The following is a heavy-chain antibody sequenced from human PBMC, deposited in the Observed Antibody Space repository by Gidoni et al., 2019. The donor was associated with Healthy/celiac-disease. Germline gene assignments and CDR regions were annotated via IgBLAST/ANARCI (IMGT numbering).Heavy chain of an antibody. CDR1: GFTFSSYA. V-gene: IGHV3-23*01. Sequence: EVQLLESGGGLVQPGGSLRLSCAASGFTFSSYAMSWVRQAPGKGLEWVSAISGSGGSTYYADSVKGRFTISRDNSKNTLYLQMNSLRAEDTAVYYCAQSFYYGSGPRVYYYGMDVWAQGTTVTVSS. CDR2: ISGSGGST. D-gene: IGHD3-10*01. J-gene: IGHJ6*02. CDR3: AQSFYYGSGPRVYYYGMDV.